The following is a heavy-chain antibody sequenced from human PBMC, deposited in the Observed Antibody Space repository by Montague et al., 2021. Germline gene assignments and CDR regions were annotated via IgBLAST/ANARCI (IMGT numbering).Heavy chain of an antibody. V-gene: IGHV3-7*01. CDR2: IGDDGVET. CDR1: GFTFSSHW. J-gene: IGHJ6*03. Sequence: SLRLSCAASGFTFSSHWMSWVRRAPGKGLEWVANIGDDGVETYYVDSVKGRFTVSRDNAKSSLYLQMNSLRAEDTAVYYCGVSPRRGGMDVWGKGTTVTVSS. CDR3: GVSPRRGGMDV.